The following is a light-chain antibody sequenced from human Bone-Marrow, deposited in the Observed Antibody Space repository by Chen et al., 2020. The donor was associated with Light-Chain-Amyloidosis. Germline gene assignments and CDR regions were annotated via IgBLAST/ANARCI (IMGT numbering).Light chain of an antibody. V-gene: IGLV2-14*03. CDR3: SSYTTTSAPLI. CDR2: DVT. Sequence: QSALTQPASVSGSPGPSITISCTGTSSDIGGYNYVFWYQQHPGRAPKLMIYDVTNRPSGVSNRFSGSKSGNTASLTISGLQAEDEADYYCSSYTTTSAPLIFGGGTKLTVL. CDR1: SSDIGGYNY. J-gene: IGLJ2*01.